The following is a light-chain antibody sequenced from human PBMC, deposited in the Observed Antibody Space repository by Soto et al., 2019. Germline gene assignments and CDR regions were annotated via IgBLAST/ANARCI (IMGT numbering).Light chain of an antibody. Sequence: DIQMTQSPSTLSGSVGDRVTITCRASQTISSWLAWYQQKPGKAPKLLISDASSLKSGVPSRFSGSGSATEFTLTISSLQPDDFATYYCQQYNSYSRTFGQGTKVDIK. CDR3: QQYNSYSRT. V-gene: IGKV1-5*01. CDR2: DAS. J-gene: IGKJ1*01. CDR1: QTISSW.